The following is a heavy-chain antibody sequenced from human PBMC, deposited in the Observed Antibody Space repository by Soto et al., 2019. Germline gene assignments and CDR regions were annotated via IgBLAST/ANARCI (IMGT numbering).Heavy chain of an antibody. CDR3: AAAGDSSGYYYGFDY. V-gene: IGHV1-58*01. CDR2: IVVGSGNT. CDR1: GFTFTSSA. Sequence: SVKVSCNASGFTFTSSAVQWVRQARGQRLEWIGWIVVGSGNTNYAQKYQERVTITRDMSTSTAYMELSSLRSEDTAVYYCAAAGDSSGYYYGFDYWGQGTLVTVSS. J-gene: IGHJ4*02. D-gene: IGHD3-22*01.